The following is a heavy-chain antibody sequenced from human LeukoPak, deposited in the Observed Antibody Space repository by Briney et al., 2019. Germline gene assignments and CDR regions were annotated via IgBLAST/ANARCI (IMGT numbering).Heavy chain of an antibody. J-gene: IGHJ4*02. CDR3: AKGADYYGSGKVDY. D-gene: IGHD3-10*01. Sequence: PGGSLRLSCAASGFTFSSYAMSWVRQAPGKGLEWVSAISGSGGSTYYADSVKGRLTISRDNSKNTLYLQMNSLRAEDTAVYYCAKGADYYGSGKVDYWGQGTLVTVSS. CDR1: GFTFSSYA. V-gene: IGHV3-23*01. CDR2: ISGSGGST.